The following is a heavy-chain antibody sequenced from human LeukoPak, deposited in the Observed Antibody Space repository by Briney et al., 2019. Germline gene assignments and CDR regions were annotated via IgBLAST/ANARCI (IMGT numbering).Heavy chain of an antibody. V-gene: IGHV4-39*07. CDR3: ASQLGAGYSYGRYYYYYMDV. CDR2: IYYSGST. CDR1: GGSISSSSYY. D-gene: IGHD5-18*01. J-gene: IGHJ6*03. Sequence: PSETLSLTCTVSGGSISSSSYYWGWIRQPPGKGLEWIGSIYYSGSTYYNPSLKSRVTISVDTSKNQFSLKLSSVTAADTAVYYCASQLGAGYSYGRYYYYYMDVWGKGTTVTVSS.